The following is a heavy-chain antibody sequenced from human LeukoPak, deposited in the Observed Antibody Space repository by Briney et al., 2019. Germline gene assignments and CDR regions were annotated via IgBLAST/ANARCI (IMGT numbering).Heavy chain of an antibody. CDR2: INPNSGGT. V-gene: IGHV1-2*02. J-gene: IGHJ6*04. CDR1: GYTFTGYY. D-gene: IGHD4-17*01. CDR3: ARDLGARGRDYAFNTMDV. Sequence: ASVKVSCKASGYTFTGYYMHWVRQAPGQGLEWMGWINPNSGGTNYAQKFQGRVTMTRDTSISTAYMELSRLRSDDTAVYYCARDLGARGRDYAFNTMDVWGKGTTVTISS.